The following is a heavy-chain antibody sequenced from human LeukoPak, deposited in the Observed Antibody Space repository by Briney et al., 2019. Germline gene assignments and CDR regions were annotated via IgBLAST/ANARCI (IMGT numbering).Heavy chain of an antibody. CDR1: GFIFSTYG. Sequence: GGSLRLSCAASGFIFSTYGMHWVRQAPGKGLEWVAFIRNDGSDKYYAVSVKGRFTISRDNSKNTLYLQMNSLRAEDTALYYCAKDRAFGQFLWGNDYWGQGTLVTVSS. J-gene: IGHJ4*02. V-gene: IGHV3-30*02. D-gene: IGHD3-10*01. CDR2: IRNDGSDK. CDR3: AKDRAFGQFLWGNDY.